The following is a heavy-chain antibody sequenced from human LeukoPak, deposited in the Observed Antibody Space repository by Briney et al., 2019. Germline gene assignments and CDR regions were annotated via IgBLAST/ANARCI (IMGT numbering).Heavy chain of an antibody. CDR2: IYSAGNT. CDR1: GFPVSSNY. D-gene: IGHD3-22*01. Sequence: PGGSLRLSCAASGFPVSSNYISWVRQAPGKGLEWVSFIYSAGNTYYADSVKGRFTISRDNSKNTLYLQMNSLRAEDTAVYYCAKGYYYDSSGYYDYWGQGTLVTVSS. V-gene: IGHV3-53*01. J-gene: IGHJ4*02. CDR3: AKGYYYDSSGYYDY.